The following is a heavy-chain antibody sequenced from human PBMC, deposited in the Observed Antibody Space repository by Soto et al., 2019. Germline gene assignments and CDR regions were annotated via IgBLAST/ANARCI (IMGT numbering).Heavy chain of an antibody. CDR2: IYTSGNT. D-gene: IGHD2-8*01. Sequence: QVQLQGSDPRLLKPSETLSLTCTVSGASVTSYYWSWIRQPAGKGLDWIGRIYTSGNTDYNPSLKSRVTLSLETSQNQVSLKLSSVTAADSAIYYSARDGVGPRGMDVWGQGTTVTVSS. J-gene: IGHJ6*02. V-gene: IGHV4-4*07. CDR3: ARDGVGPRGMDV. CDR1: GASVTSYY.